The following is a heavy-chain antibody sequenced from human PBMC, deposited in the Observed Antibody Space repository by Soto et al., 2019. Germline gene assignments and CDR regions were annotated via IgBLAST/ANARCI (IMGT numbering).Heavy chain of an antibody. D-gene: IGHD6-13*01. Sequence: PVGSLRLSCAASGFTFSSYGMHWVRQAPGKGLEWVAVISYDGSNKYYADSVKGRFTISRDNSKNTLYLQMNSLRAEDTAVYYCAKDFSIQQQLLYYYYGMDVWGQGTTVTVSS. CDR2: ISYDGSNK. J-gene: IGHJ6*02. CDR3: AKDFSIQQQLLYYYYGMDV. V-gene: IGHV3-30*18. CDR1: GFTFSSYG.